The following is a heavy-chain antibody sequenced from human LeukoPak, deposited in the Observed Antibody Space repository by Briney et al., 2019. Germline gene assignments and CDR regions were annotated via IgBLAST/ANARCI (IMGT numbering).Heavy chain of an antibody. J-gene: IGHJ4*02. CDR3: ATYGSGSHDY. V-gene: IGHV4-59*07. CDR1: GGSISSYY. D-gene: IGHD3-10*01. CDR2: IYYSGST. Sequence: PSDTLSLTCTVSGGSISSYYWSWIRQPPGKGLEWIGYIYYSGSTNYNPSLKSRVTISVDTSKNQFSLKLSSVTAADTAVYYCATYGSGSHDYWGQGTLVTVSS.